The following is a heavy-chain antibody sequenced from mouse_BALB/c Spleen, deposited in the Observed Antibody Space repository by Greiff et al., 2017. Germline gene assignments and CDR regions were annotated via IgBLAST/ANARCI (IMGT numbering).Heavy chain of an antibody. CDR3: ARGLGGYAMDY. Sequence: VHVKQSGPELVRPGVSVKISCKGSSYTFTDYAMHWVKQSHAKSLEWIGVISTYYGNTNYNQKFKGKATMTVDKSSSTAYMELARLTSEDSAVYYCARGLGGYAMDYWGQGTSVTVSS. CDR1: SYTFTDYA. J-gene: IGHJ4*01. V-gene: IGHV1-67*01. D-gene: IGHD2-4*01. CDR2: ISTYYGNT.